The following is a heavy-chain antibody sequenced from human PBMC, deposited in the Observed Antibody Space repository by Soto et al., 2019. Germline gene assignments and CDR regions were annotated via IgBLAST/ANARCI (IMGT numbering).Heavy chain of an antibody. CDR1: GGTFSSYT. CDR2: IIPILGIA. CDR3: ARGSRRRDYDILTGYHNWFDP. D-gene: IGHD3-9*01. Sequence: GASVKVSCKASGGTFSSYTISWVRQAPGQGLEWMGRIIPILGIANYAQKFQGRVTITADKSTSTAYMELSSLRSEDTAVYYCARGSRRRDYDILTGYHNWFDPWGQGTLVTVSS. V-gene: IGHV1-69*02. J-gene: IGHJ5*02.